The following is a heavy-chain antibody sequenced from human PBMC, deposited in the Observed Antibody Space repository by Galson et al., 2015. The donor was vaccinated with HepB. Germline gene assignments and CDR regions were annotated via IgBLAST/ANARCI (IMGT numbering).Heavy chain of an antibody. CDR2: ITSSSGYI. CDR1: GFTFSSYS. Sequence: SLRLSCAASGFTFSSYSMNWVRQAPGKGLEWVSSITSSSGYIYYADSVKGQFTISRDNAKNSLYLQMNSLRAEDTAVYYCARDGGTDWLFRYFDLWGRGTLVTVSS. CDR3: ARDGGTDWLFRYFDL. V-gene: IGHV3-21*01. D-gene: IGHD3-16*01. J-gene: IGHJ2*01.